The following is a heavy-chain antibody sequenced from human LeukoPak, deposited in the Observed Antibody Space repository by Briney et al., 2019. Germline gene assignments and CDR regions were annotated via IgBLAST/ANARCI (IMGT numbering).Heavy chain of an antibody. Sequence: PGGSLRLSCAASGFTFSSYGMHWVRQAPGKGLEWVAVISYDGSNKYYADSVKGRFTISRDNSKNTLYLQMNSLRAEDTAIYYCAKSPYYGATTRGYYFDYWGQGTLVTVSS. J-gene: IGHJ4*02. V-gene: IGHV3-30*18. CDR2: ISYDGSNK. CDR3: AKSPYYGATTRGYYFDY. CDR1: GFTFSSYG. D-gene: IGHD1-26*01.